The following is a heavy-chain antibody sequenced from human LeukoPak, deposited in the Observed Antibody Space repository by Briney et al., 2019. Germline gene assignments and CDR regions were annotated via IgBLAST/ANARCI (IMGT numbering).Heavy chain of an antibody. CDR3: AKDHSYDYGDYFDY. CDR2: ISYDGSNK. CDR1: GFTFSSYG. Sequence: PGRSLRLSCAASGFTFSSYGMHWVRQAPGKGLEWVAVISYDGSNKYYADSVKGRFTISRDNSKNTPYLQMNSLRAEDTAVYYCAKDHSYDYGDYFDYWGQGTLVTVSS. V-gene: IGHV3-30*18. D-gene: IGHD4-17*01. J-gene: IGHJ4*02.